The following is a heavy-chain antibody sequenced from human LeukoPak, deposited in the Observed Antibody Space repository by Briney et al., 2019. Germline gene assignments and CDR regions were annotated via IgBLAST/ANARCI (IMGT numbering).Heavy chain of an antibody. V-gene: IGHV3-23*01. J-gene: IGHJ4*02. Sequence: PGGSLRLSCAASGFTFSSYAMSWVRQAPGKGLEWVSAISGSGGSTYYADSVKGRFTISRDNSKNTLYLQMNSLRAEDTAVYYCANPTTIFGVVSHWGQGTLVTVSS. CDR3: ANPTTIFGVVSH. D-gene: IGHD3-3*01. CDR2: ISGSGGST. CDR1: GFTFSSYA.